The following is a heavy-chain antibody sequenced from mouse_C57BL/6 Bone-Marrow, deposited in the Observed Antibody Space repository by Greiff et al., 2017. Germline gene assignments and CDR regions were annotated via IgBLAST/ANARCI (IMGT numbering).Heavy chain of an antibody. J-gene: IGHJ2*01. CDR2: INPSSGYT. CDR1: GYTFTSYW. D-gene: IGHD1-1*01. V-gene: IGHV1-7*01. Sequence: QVQLQQSGAELVKPGASVKLSCKASGYTFTSYWMPWVKQRPGQGLEWIGYINPSSGYTKYNQKFKDKATLTADKSSSTAYMQLSSLTYEDSAVYDCATRDYYGSSYCFDYWGQGTTLTVSS. CDR3: ATRDYYGSSYCFDY.